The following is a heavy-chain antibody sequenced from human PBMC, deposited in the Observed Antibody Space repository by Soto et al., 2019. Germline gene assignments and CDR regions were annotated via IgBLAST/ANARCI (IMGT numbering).Heavy chain of an antibody. Sequence: QVQVQQSGPRLVKPSETLSLTCTVSSGPTRSHNWGWIWPSPGRGLEWIGYGYYTGGTSYNPSRNSRVPISADTSTDHISLTLSAVTAADTAIYYCVRQGIDYLHGLVDVWGQGTAVSVSS. D-gene: IGHD1-26*01. V-gene: IGHV4-59*08. CDR3: VRQGIDYLHGLVDV. J-gene: IGHJ6*02. CDR2: GYYTGGT. CDR1: SGPTRSHN.